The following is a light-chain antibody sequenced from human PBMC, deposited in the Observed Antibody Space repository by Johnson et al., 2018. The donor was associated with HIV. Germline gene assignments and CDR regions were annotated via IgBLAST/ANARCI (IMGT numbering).Light chain of an antibody. J-gene: IGLJ1*01. CDR2: ENN. CDR3: GTWDSSLSDYV. Sequence: QSILTQPPSVSAAPGQKVTISCSGGTSNIVNNYVSWYQHLPGTAPKLLIYENNKRPSGIPDRFSASKSATSAALGITGLQTGDEADYYCGTWDSSLSDYVFGTGTKVTVL. CDR1: TSNIVNNY. V-gene: IGLV1-51*02.